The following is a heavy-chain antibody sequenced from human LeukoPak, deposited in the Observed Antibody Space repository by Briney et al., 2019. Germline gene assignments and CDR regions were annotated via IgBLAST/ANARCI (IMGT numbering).Heavy chain of an antibody. CDR1: GFSFSNAW. Sequence: GGSLRLSCAASGFSFSNAWMSWVRQAPGKGLEWVGRIKSKIDGETTDYPAPVKGRFTISRDDSKNTLYLQVNSLKTEDTAMYYLFDGSGYVLSDYWGQGTLVTVSS. J-gene: IGHJ4*02. CDR3: FDGSGYVLSDY. V-gene: IGHV3-15*01. D-gene: IGHD3-22*01. CDR2: IKSKIDGETT.